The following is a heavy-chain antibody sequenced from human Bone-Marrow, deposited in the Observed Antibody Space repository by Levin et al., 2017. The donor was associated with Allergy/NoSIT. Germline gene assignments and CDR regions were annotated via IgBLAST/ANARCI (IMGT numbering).Heavy chain of an antibody. Sequence: KASETLSLTCTVSGASISSNYWWSWVRQTPGKGPELIGEIYHGGSTNYNPSLKSRVTISIDKSKNQFSLNLTSVTAADTAVYYCTRKGGSATLYFFDYWGQGTLVTVSS. V-gene: IGHV4-4*02. CDR3: TRKGGSATLYFFDY. J-gene: IGHJ4*02. CDR1: GASISSNYW. D-gene: IGHD6-25*01. CDR2: IYHGGST.